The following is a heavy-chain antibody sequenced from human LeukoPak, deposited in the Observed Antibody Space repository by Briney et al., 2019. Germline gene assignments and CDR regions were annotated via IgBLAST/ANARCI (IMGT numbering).Heavy chain of an antibody. D-gene: IGHD1-7*01. CDR2: IYYSGST. J-gene: IGHJ6*03. CDR3: ARTSINRNYYYYYYYYMDV. CDR1: GGSISSYY. Sequence: SETLSLTCTVSGGSISSYYWSWIRQPPGKGLEWIGYIYYSGSTNYNPSLKSRVTISVDTSKNQFSLKLSSVTAADTAVYYCARTSINRNYYYYYYYYMDVWGKGTTVTVSS. V-gene: IGHV4-59*01.